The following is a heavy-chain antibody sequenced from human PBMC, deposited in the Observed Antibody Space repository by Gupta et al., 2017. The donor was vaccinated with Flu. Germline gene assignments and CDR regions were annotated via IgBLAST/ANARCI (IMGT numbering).Heavy chain of an antibody. CDR3: ANYYYYMAV. V-gene: IGHV4-39*01. CDR2: IFYSGNT. J-gene: IGHJ6*03. CDR1: GGSISSSSYY. Sequence: QLQLQESGPGLVQPSETLSLVCTVSGGSISSSSYYWGWIRQPPGKGLEWIGGIFYSGNTHYNPSLTSRVTLFVDTSKNQFSLRLTSVTAADTAVYYCANYYYYMAVWGKGSTVIVSS.